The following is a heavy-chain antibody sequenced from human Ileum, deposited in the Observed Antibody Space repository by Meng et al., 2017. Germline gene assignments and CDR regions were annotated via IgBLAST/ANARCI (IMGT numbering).Heavy chain of an antibody. CDR2: IYDSGST. Sequence: QVQLHGSGPGLVKPSHTLSLTCTVSGGSISSGGYYWSWVRQHPGKGLEWIGYIYDSGSTYYNPSLKSRIAISGDTYKNQFSLNLSSVTAADTAVYYCARGGTAYFDYWGQGTLVTVSS. CDR3: ARGGTAYFDY. D-gene: IGHD1-1*01. CDR1: GGSISSGGYY. J-gene: IGHJ4*02. V-gene: IGHV4-31*03.